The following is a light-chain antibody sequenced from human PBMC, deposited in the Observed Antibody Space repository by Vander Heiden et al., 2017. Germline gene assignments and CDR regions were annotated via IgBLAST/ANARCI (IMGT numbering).Light chain of an antibody. Sequence: EIVLTQSPGTLSLSPGERATLSCRASQSVTNNYLAWYQQKPGQAPRLLIFGSSSRANGIPNRFSGSGSGTDFTLTISRLELEDFAVYYCQQDGTSFSFGQGTKVDIK. V-gene: IGKV3-20*01. CDR1: QSVTNNY. J-gene: IGKJ2*03. CDR3: QQDGTSFS. CDR2: GSS.